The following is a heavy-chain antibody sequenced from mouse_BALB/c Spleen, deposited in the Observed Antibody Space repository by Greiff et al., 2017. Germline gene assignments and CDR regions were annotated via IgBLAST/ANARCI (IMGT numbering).Heavy chain of an antibody. V-gene: IGHV14-4*02. J-gene: IGHJ4*01. CDR3: NAYGGYPNYYAMDY. Sequence: EVQRVESGAELVRSGASVKLSCTASGFNIKDYYMHWVKQRPEQGLEWIGWIDPENGDTEYAPKFQGKATMTADTSSNTAYLQLSSLTSEDTAVYYCNAYGGYPNYYAMDYWGQGTSVTVSS. CDR1: GFNIKDYY. D-gene: IGHD1-1*02. CDR2: IDPENGDT.